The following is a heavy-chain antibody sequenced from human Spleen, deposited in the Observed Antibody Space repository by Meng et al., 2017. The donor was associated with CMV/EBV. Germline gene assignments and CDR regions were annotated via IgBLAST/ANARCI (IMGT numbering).Heavy chain of an antibody. V-gene: IGHV4-34*01. CDR1: GCALGFF. CDR2: ITHSGST. CDR3: ARDHYAFWSGYWGRRFDP. Sequence: GCALGFFWSWIRQPTATGLEWIGEITHSGSTNYNPYLKSRVTISVDTSKIQFSLKLSSVTAADTAVYYCARDHYAFWSGYWGRRFDPWGQGTLVTVSS. J-gene: IGHJ5*02. D-gene: IGHD3-3*01.